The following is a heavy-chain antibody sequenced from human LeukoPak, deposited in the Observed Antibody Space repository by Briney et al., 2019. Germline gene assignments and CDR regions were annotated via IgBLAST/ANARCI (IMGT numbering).Heavy chain of an antibody. V-gene: IGHV3-74*01. J-gene: IGHJ5*02. CDR3: ARATDYYRNWFDP. D-gene: IGHD3-22*01. Sequence: GGSLRLSCAASGFTFSSYWMHWVRQAPGKGLVWVSRINSDGSSTSDADSVKGRFTISRDNAKNTRYLQMNSLRAEDTAVYYCARATDYYRNWFDPWGQGTLVTVSS. CDR2: INSDGSST. CDR1: GFTFSSYW.